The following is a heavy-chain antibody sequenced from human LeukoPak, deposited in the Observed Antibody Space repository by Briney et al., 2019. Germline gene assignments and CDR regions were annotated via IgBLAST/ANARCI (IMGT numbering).Heavy chain of an antibody. CDR3: ARDLIYGSGSNY. V-gene: IGHV1-69*01. CDR2: IIPIFGTA. J-gene: IGHJ4*02. D-gene: IGHD3-10*01. Sequence: WVKVSCKASGGTFSSYAISWVRQAPGQGLEWMGGIIPIFGTANYAQKFQGRVTITADESTSTAYMELSSLRSEDTAVYYCARDLIYGSGSNYWGQGTLVTVSS. CDR1: GGTFSSYA.